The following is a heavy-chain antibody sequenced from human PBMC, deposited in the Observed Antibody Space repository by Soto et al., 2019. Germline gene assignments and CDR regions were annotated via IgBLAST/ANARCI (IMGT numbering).Heavy chain of an antibody. D-gene: IGHD3-3*01. V-gene: IGHV1-69*13. CDR3: ARAGTYYDFWSGYYTAPRDYYYYGMDV. J-gene: IGHJ6*02. CDR1: GGTFSSYA. Sequence: RASVKVSCKASGGTFSSYAISWVRQAPGQGLEWMGGIIPIFGTANYAQKFQGRVTITADESTSTAYMELSSLRSEDTAVYYCARAGTYYDFWSGYYTAPRDYYYYGMDVWGQGTTVTVSS. CDR2: IIPIFGTA.